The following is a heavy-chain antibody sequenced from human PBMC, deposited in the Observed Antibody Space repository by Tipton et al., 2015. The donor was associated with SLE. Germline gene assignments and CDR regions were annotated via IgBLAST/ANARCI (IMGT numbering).Heavy chain of an antibody. CDR3: AVGGRIAALGTRYYYYMDV. CDR2: IYTSGST. J-gene: IGHJ6*03. D-gene: IGHD6-6*01. V-gene: IGHV4-61*09. Sequence: TLSLTCTVSGASISSGSYYWTWIRQPAGKGLEWIGYIYTSGSTNYNPSPKSRVTISVDTSKNQFSLKLSSVTAADTAVYYCAVGGRIAALGTRYYYYMDVWGKGTTVTVSS. CDR1: GASISSGSYY.